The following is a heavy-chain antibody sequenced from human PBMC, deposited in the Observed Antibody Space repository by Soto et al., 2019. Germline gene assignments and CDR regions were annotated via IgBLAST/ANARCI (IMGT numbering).Heavy chain of an antibody. CDR3: TTPVEMATIRDY. D-gene: IGHD5-12*01. Sequence: PGGSLRLSCTASGFTFGDYAMNWVRQAPGKGLEWVGRIKSKTDGGTTDYAAPVKGRFTISRDDSKNTLYLQMNSLKTEDTAVYYCTTPVEMATIRDYWGQGTLVTVSS. CDR2: IKSKTDGGTT. V-gene: IGHV3-15*07. CDR1: GFTFGDYA. J-gene: IGHJ4*02.